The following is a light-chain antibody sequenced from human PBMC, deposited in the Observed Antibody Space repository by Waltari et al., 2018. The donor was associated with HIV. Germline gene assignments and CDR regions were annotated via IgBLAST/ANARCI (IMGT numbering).Light chain of an antibody. Sequence: QSALTQPRSVSGSPGPSVTLSCTGTSRDVGAYNAVSWYQPHPGQAPKLIMFDVTQRPSGVPDRFSGSKSGNTASMTISGLQAEDEADYYCCSFAGSYSFVFGIGTKVTVL. CDR3: CSFAGSYSFV. CDR1: SRDVGAYNA. J-gene: IGLJ1*01. V-gene: IGLV2-11*01. CDR2: DVT.